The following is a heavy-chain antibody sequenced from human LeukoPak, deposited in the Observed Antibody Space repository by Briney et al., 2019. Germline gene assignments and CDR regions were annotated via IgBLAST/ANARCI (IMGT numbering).Heavy chain of an antibody. D-gene: IGHD3-10*01. CDR3: ARPLVRTAHSRYYYGMDV. V-gene: IGHV1-24*01. J-gene: IGHJ6*02. CDR2: FDPEDGET. Sequence: ASVKVSCKVSGYTLTELSMHWVRQAPGKGLEWMGGFDPEDGETIYAQKFQGRVTMTEDTSTDTAYMELSSLRSEDTAVYYCARPLVRTAHSRYYYGMDVWGQGTTVTVSS. CDR1: GYTLTELS.